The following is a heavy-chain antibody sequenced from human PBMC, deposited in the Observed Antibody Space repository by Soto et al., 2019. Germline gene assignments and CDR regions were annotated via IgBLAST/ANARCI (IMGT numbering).Heavy chain of an antibody. CDR3: ARGEAYCSGGTCYYRFDP. Sequence: QLQLQESGSGLVKPPQTLSLTCAVSGGSISSDGYSWSWIRQPPGKGLEWIGYIYHGGDAYYNPSLKSRVPISVDRSKQQFSLNLGSVTAADTAMYYCARGEAYCSGGTCYYRFDPWGQGTLVTVSS. D-gene: IGHD2-15*01. V-gene: IGHV4-30-2*01. CDR1: GGSISSDGYS. CDR2: IYHGGDA. J-gene: IGHJ5*02.